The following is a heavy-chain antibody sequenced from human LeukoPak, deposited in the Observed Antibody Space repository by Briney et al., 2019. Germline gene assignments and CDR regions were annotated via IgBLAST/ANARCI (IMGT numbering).Heavy chain of an antibody. CDR1: GGSFSGYY. CDR2: INHSGST. CDR3: APPVTFGGVIAN. V-gene: IGHV4-34*01. Sequence: SETLSLTCAVYGGSFSGYYWSWIRQPPGKGLEWIGEINHSGSTNYNPSLKSRVTISVDTSKNQFSLKLSSVTAADTAVYYCAPPVTFGGVIANWGQGTLVTVSS. J-gene: IGHJ4*02. D-gene: IGHD3-16*02.